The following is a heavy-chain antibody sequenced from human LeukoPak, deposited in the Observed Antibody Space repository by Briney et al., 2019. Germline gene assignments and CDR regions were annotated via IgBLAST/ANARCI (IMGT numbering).Heavy chain of an antibody. Sequence: GGSLRLSCAASGFTFSSYAMTWVRQAPGKGLEWVSAISTSGGDTLYADSVRGRLTISRGNSKNTLYLQMSSLRDENTAIYYCTRGGNYGPLDSWGQGTLVTVSS. CDR2: ISTSGGDT. V-gene: IGHV3-23*01. J-gene: IGHJ4*02. CDR3: TRGGNYGPLDS. D-gene: IGHD1-7*01. CDR1: GFTFSSYA.